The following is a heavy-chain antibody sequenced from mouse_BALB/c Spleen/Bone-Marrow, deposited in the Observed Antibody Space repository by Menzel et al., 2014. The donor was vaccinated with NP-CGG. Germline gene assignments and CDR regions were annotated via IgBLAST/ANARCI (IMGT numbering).Heavy chain of an antibody. V-gene: IGHV1-69*02. D-gene: IGHD3-1*01. Sequence: VQLQQSGAEFVKPGASVKLSCKASGYTFTSYWMHWVKQRPGQGLEWIGEIDPSDSYTNYNQKFKGKATLTVDKSSSTAYMQLSSLTSEDSAVYYCARRELGPRWFTYWGQGTLVTVPA. CDR3: ARRELGPRWFTY. J-gene: IGHJ3*01. CDR2: IDPSDSYT. CDR1: GYTFTSYW.